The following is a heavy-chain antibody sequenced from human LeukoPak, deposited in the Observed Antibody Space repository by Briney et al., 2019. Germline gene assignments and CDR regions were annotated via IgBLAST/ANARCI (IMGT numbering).Heavy chain of an antibody. J-gene: IGHJ4*02. CDR1: GFTFSSYS. CDR3: ARASPIVGAPDY. CDR2: ISGSGGTT. Sequence: PGGSLRLSCAASGFTFSSYSMSWVRQAPGKGLEWVSAISGSGGTTYYAYSVKGLFTIARDNSKNTLYLQMNRLRAGDTAVYYCARASPIVGAPDYWGQGTLVTVSS. V-gene: IGHV3-23*01. D-gene: IGHD1-26*01.